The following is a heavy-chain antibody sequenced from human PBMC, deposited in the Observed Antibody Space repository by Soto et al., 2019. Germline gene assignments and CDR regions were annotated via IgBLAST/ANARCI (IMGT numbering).Heavy chain of an antibody. J-gene: IGHJ4*02. CDR2: ISAYNGNT. Sequence: ASVKVSCKASGYTFTSYGISWVRQAPGQGLEWMGWISAYNGNTNYAQKLQGRVTMTTDTSTSTAYMELRSLRSDDTAVYYCARSPERGYSGYDSNPPIDYRGQRTLVTVSS. CDR1: GYTFTSYG. D-gene: IGHD5-12*01. CDR3: ARSPERGYSGYDSNPPIDY. V-gene: IGHV1-18*01.